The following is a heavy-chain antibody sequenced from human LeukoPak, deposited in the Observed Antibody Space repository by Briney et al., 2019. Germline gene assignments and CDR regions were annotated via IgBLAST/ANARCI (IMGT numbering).Heavy chain of an antibody. J-gene: IGHJ4*02. CDR2: ISAYNGNT. CDR3: ARVVKSPGYSSSWYSY. D-gene: IGHD6-13*01. CDR1: GYTSTSYG. V-gene: IGHV1-18*01. Sequence: ASVKVSCKASGYTSTSYGIIWVRQAPGQGLEWMGWISAYNGNTNYAQKLQGRVTMTTDTSTSTAYMELRSLRSDDTAVYYCARVVKSPGYSSSWYSYWGQGTLVTVSS.